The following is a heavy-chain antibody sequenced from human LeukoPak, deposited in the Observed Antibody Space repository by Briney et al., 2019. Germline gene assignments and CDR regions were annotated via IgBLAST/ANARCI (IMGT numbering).Heavy chain of an antibody. CDR3: ARSGYSYEMDV. V-gene: IGHV3-53*01. CDR2: IYSGGGGST. J-gene: IGHJ6*04. D-gene: IGHD5-18*01. Sequence: GGSLRLSCAASGFTVSSNYMSWVRQAPGKGLEWVSVIYSGGGGSTYYADTVKGRFTISRDNSKNTLYLQMNSLRAEDTAVYYCARSGYSYEMDVWGKGTTVTISS. CDR1: GFTVSSNY.